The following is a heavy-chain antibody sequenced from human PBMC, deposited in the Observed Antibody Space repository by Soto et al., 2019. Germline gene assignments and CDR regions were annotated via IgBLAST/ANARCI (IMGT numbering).Heavy chain of an antibody. CDR3: ARGLNEYPYYFDY. CDR1: GDSISIYY. J-gene: IGHJ4*02. D-gene: IGHD6-6*01. CDR2: ISYTGST. Sequence: SETLSLTCTVSGDSISIYYWGWIRQPPGKGLECIGYISYTGSTNYSPSLKSRLTISVDTSKNQFSLNLRSVTAADTAVYYCARGLNEYPYYFDYWGQGALVTVSS. V-gene: IGHV4-59*01.